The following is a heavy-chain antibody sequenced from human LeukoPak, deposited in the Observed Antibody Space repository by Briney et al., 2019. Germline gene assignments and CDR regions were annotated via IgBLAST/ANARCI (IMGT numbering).Heavy chain of an antibody. Sequence: GGSLRLSRAASGFTFSNYAMSWVRQAPGKGLEWVSAISSGGGNTYYADSVKGRFTISRDNSKNTLYLQMNSLRAEHTAVYYCAKTPGHSSTWQFDFWGQGTLVTVSS. V-gene: IGHV3-23*01. CDR3: AKTPGHSSTWQFDF. D-gene: IGHD6-13*01. CDR1: GFTFSNYA. J-gene: IGHJ4*02. CDR2: ISSGGGNT.